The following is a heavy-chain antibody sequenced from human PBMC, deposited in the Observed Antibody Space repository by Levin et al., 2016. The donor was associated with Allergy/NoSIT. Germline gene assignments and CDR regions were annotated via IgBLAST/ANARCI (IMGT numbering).Heavy chain of an antibody. V-gene: IGHV3-21*01. CDR2: ISTASGYK. CDR1: GFSISTYS. Sequence: GGSLRLSCAASGFSISTYSMNWVRQAPGKGLEWVSSISTASGYKWYIDSVKGRFTVSRDNAKNSLYLEMSALRVEDTALYYCASSLGVWGQGTLVTVSS. CDR3: ASSLGV. J-gene: IGHJ4*02. D-gene: IGHD3-10*01.